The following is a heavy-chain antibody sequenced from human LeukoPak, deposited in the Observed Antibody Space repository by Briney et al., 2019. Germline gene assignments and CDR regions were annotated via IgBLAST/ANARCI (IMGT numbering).Heavy chain of an antibody. D-gene: IGHD6-13*01. CDR2: ISWNSGSI. Sequence: PGGSLRLSCAASGFTFDDYAMHWVRQAPGKGLGWVSGISWNSGSIGYADSVKGRFTISRDNAKNSLYLQMNSLRAEDTALYYCAKVYGSWYSFDYWGQGTLVTVSS. V-gene: IGHV3-9*01. CDR1: GFTFDDYA. J-gene: IGHJ4*02. CDR3: AKVYGSWYSFDY.